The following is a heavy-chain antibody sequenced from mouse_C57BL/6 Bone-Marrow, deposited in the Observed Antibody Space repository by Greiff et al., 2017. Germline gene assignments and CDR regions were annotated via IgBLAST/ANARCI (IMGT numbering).Heavy chain of an antibody. J-gene: IGHJ4*01. CDR2: INSDGGST. CDR1: EYEFPSHD. D-gene: IGHD2-4*01. V-gene: IGHV5-2*03. CDR3: ASYYDYAWAMDY. Sequence: EVMLVESGGGLVQPGESLKLSCESNEYEFPSHDMSWVRKTPEKRLELVAAINSDGGSTYYPDTMERRFIISRDNTKKTLYLQMSSLRSEDTALYYCASYYDYAWAMDYWGQGTSVTVSS.